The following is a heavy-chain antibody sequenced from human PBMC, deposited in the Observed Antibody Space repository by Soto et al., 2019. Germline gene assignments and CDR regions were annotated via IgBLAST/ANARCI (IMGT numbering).Heavy chain of an antibody. Sequence: PGGSLRLSCAASGFTFSSYGMHWVRQAPGKGLEWVAVISYDGSNKYYADSVKGRFTISRDNSKNSLYLQMNSLRAENTAVYYCAKDNRWETSLSRPYYYGMDVWGQGTTVTVSS. CDR3: AKDNRWETSLSRPYYYGMDV. J-gene: IGHJ6*02. V-gene: IGHV3-30*18. CDR2: ISYDGSNK. CDR1: GFTFSSYG. D-gene: IGHD1-26*01.